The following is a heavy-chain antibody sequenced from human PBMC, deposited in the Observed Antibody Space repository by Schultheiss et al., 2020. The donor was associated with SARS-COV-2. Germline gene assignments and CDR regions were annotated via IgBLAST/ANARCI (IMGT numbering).Heavy chain of an antibody. CDR1: GFTFSSYG. CDR3: AKGYDILTGSNWFDP. J-gene: IGHJ5*02. V-gene: IGHV3-33*06. Sequence: GESLKISCAASGFTFSSYGMHWVRQAPGKGLEWVAVIWYDGSNKYYADSVKGRFTISRDNSKNTLYLQMNSLRAEDTAVYYCAKGYDILTGSNWFDPWGQGTLVTVSS. D-gene: IGHD3-9*01. CDR2: IWYDGSNK.